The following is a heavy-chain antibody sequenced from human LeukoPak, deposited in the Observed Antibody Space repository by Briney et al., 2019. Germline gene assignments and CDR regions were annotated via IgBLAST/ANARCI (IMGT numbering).Heavy chain of an antibody. D-gene: IGHD3-22*01. CDR1: GGSISSSSYY. Sequence: SETLSLTCTVSGGSISSSSYYWGWIRQPPGKGLEWIGSIYYSGSTYYNPSLKSRVTISVDTSKNQFSLKLSSVTAADTAVYYCERHVYYYDSSGYYYASYFDYWGQGTLVTVSS. J-gene: IGHJ4*02. CDR2: IYYSGST. CDR3: ERHVYYYDSSGYYYASYFDY. V-gene: IGHV4-39*01.